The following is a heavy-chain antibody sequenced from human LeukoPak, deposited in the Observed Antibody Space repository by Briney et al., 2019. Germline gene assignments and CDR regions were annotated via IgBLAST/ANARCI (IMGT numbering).Heavy chain of an antibody. J-gene: IGHJ4*02. CDR2: INHSGST. Sequence: PSETLSLTCAVYGVSFSGYYWSWIRQPPGKGLEWIGEINHSGSTNYNPSLKSRVTISVDTSKNQFSLKLSSVTAADTAVYYCARGIVVVPAASPTHFDYWGRGTLVTVSS. V-gene: IGHV4-34*01. CDR1: GVSFSGYY. D-gene: IGHD2-2*01. CDR3: ARGIVVVPAASPTHFDY.